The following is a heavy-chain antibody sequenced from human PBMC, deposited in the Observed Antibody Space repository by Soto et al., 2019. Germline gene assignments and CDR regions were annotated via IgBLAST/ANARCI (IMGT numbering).Heavy chain of an antibody. D-gene: IGHD7-27*01. CDR1: GFTFINYA. V-gene: IGHV3-23*01. CDR2: ISGGGDAA. J-gene: IGHJ2*01. CDR3: ARKILGSTTRPNDWYFDL. Sequence: EVQVLESGGVLVQPGVSLRLSCAGSGFTFINYAMNWVRQAPGKGLEWVSSISGGGDAAFFPDSVRGRFTISRDNSKNTVTLQMNSLGVDDTAVYYCARKILGSTTRPNDWYFDLWGRGTLVTVSS.